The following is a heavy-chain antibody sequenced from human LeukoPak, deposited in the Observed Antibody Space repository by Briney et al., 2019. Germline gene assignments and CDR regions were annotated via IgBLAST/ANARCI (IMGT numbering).Heavy chain of an antibody. J-gene: IGHJ4*02. CDR2: IYYSGST. D-gene: IGHD3-16*01. CDR1: GGSISSSSYY. CDR3: TRGAGWLIDY. Sequence: SETLSLTCTVSGGSISSSSYYWGWIRQPPGKGLEWIGSIYYSGSTYYNPSLKSRVTISADTSKNQFSLKLNSLTTADTAVYCTRGAGWLIDYWGQGILVTVSS. V-gene: IGHV4-39*07.